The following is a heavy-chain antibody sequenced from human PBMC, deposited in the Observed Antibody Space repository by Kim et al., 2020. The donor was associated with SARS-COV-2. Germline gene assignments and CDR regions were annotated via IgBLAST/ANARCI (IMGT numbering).Heavy chain of an antibody. D-gene: IGHD2-15*01. V-gene: IGHV1-2*04. Sequence: ASVKVSCKASGYTFTGYYMHWVRQAPGQGLEWIGWINPNSGGTNYAQKFQGWDTMTRDTSISTAYMELSRLRSDDTAVYYCARGGWGYCSGGSCYEYYYYGMDVWGQGTTVTVSS. CDR2: INPNSGGT. CDR1: GYTFTGYY. CDR3: ARGGWGYCSGGSCYEYYYYGMDV. J-gene: IGHJ6*02.